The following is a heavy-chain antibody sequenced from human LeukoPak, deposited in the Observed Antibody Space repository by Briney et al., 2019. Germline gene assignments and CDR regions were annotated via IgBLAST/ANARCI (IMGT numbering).Heavy chain of an antibody. CDR2: IIPIFGTA. Sequence: SVKVSCKASGGTFSSYAISWVRQAPGQGLEWMGRIIPIFGTANYAQKFQGRVTITTDESTTTAYMELSSLRSEDTAVYYCARAGSSWYRFDYWGQGTLVTVSS. V-gene: IGHV1-69*05. D-gene: IGHD6-13*01. CDR3: ARAGSSWYRFDY. J-gene: IGHJ4*02. CDR1: GGTFSSYA.